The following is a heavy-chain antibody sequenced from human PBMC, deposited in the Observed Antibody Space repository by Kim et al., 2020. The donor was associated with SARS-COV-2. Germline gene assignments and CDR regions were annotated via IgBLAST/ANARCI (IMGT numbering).Heavy chain of an antibody. CDR3: ARGGGACCFFDF. V-gene: IGHV3-66*01. Sequence: YYADSVRGRFTISRDNSKNTLYLQMHSLRAEDTAVYFCARGGGACCFFDFWGQGSLVTVSS. D-gene: IGHD2-21*02. J-gene: IGHJ4*02.